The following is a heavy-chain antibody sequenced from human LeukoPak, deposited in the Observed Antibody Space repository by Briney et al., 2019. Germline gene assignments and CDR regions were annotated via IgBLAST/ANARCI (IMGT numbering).Heavy chain of an antibody. V-gene: IGHV4-39*01. CDR1: GGSISSSSYY. CDR3: ASRYDYVWGSYRYGVGWFDP. J-gene: IGHJ5*02. Sequence: SETLSLTCTVSGGSISSSSYYWGWIRQPPGKGLEWIGSIYYSGSTYYNPSLKRRVTISVDTSKNQFSLKLSSVTAADTAVYYCASRYDYVWGSYRYGVGWFDPWGQGTLVTVSS. CDR2: IYYSGST. D-gene: IGHD3-16*02.